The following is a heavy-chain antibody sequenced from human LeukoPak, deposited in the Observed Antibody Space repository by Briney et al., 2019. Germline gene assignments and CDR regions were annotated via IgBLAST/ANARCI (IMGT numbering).Heavy chain of an antibody. Sequence: SETLSLTCTVSGGSISSYYGSWIRQPPGKGLEWIGYIYYSGSTNYNPSLKSRVTISVGTSKNQFSLKLSSVTAADTAVYYCAREGYDSSGVDAFDIWGQGTMVTVSS. CDR2: IYYSGST. CDR3: AREGYDSSGVDAFDI. J-gene: IGHJ3*02. V-gene: IGHV4-59*01. CDR1: GGSISSYY. D-gene: IGHD3-22*01.